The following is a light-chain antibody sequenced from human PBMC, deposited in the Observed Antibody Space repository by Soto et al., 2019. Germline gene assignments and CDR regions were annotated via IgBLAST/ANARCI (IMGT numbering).Light chain of an antibody. J-gene: IGKJ4*01. Sequence: ETVLTQSPGTLSLSPGERASLSCRASSTVDSIYLAWYQQKPGQAPRLLIYGATNRATGIPDRFSGSGSGTDFTLTISRLEPEDFAVYYCQQYGSPLTCGGGTKVDIK. CDR2: GAT. CDR1: STVDSIY. V-gene: IGKV3-20*01. CDR3: QQYGSPLT.